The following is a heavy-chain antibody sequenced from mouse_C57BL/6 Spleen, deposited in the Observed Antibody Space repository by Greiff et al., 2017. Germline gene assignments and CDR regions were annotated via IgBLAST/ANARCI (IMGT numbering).Heavy chain of an antibody. CDR3: ARGNYFDY. CDR2: IYPGDGDT. V-gene: IGHV1-82*01. J-gene: IGHJ2*01. CDR1: GYAFSSSW. Sequence: VQLQQSGPELVKPGASVKISCKASGYAFSSSWMNWVKQRPGKGLEWIGRIYPGDGDTNYNGKFKGKATLTADKSSSTAYMQLSSLTSEDPAVYFCARGNYFDYWGQGTTLTVSS.